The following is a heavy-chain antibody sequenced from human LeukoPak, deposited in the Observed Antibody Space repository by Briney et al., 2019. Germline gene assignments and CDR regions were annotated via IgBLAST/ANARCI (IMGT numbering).Heavy chain of an antibody. CDR1: GGSISSGSYY. V-gene: IGHV4-61*02. D-gene: IGHD6-19*01. CDR2: IHFSGNT. Sequence: PSETLSLTCTVSGGSISSGSYYWSWIRQPAGKGLEWIGRIHFSGNTDYNPPLKSRVTISVDTSKSQFSLNVNSVTAADTAVYYCARRSGIAVAGAFDYWGQGTLVTVSS. J-gene: IGHJ4*02. CDR3: ARRSGIAVAGAFDY.